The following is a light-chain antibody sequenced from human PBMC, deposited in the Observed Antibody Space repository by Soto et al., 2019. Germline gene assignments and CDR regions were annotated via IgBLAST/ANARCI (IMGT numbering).Light chain of an antibody. CDR2: AAS. Sequence: DLQRRQSQSCSSASLGDEVTLSCRASQTIMTYLNWYQLKPGKPPRLLIYAASSLQSGVPSRFSGSGSGTDFTLTISSLQPEDFATYSCQQSYNSPQTFGRGTKVDIK. CDR1: QTIMTY. V-gene: IGKV1-39*01. CDR3: QQSYNSPQT. J-gene: IGKJ1*01.